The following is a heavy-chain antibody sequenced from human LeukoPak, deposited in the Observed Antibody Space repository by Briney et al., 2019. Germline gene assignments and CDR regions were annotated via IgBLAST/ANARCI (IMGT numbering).Heavy chain of an antibody. Sequence: GGSLRLSCAASGFTFSNHGMHWVRQAPGKGLEWVAVIWCDGSKKYYGDSVKGRFTISRDDSKNTLYLQMNSLRAEDTAVYYCAREASDYYRDFWGQGTLVTVSS. V-gene: IGHV3-33*01. D-gene: IGHD3-3*01. CDR3: AREASDYYRDF. CDR2: IWCDGSKK. J-gene: IGHJ4*02. CDR1: GFTFSNHG.